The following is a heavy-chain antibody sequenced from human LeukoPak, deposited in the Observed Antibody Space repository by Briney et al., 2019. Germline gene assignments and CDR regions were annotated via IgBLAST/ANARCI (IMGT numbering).Heavy chain of an antibody. CDR2: ISAYNGNT. V-gene: IGHV1-18*01. Sequence: GASVKVSCKASGYTFTSYGISWVRQAPGQGLEWMGWISAYNGNTNYAQKLQGRVTMTTDTSTSTAYMELRSLRSEDTAVYYCARTGNLNYYDSSGYYYYFDYWGQGTLVTVSS. J-gene: IGHJ4*02. CDR1: GYTFTSYG. CDR3: ARTGNLNYYDSSGYYYYFDY. D-gene: IGHD3-22*01.